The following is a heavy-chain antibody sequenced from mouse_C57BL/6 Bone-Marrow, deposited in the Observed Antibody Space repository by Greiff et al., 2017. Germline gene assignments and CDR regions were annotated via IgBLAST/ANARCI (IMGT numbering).Heavy chain of an antibody. CDR1: GYTFTSYW. J-gene: IGHJ3*01. Sequence: QVQLQQPGAELVKPGASVKVSCKASGYTFTSYWMHWVKQRPGQGLEWIGRIHPSDSDTNYNQKFKGKATLTVDKSSSSAYMQLSSLTSEDSAVYYCAFYYYGSSVFAYWGQGTLVTVSA. V-gene: IGHV1-74*01. CDR2: IHPSDSDT. D-gene: IGHD1-1*01. CDR3: AFYYYGSSVFAY.